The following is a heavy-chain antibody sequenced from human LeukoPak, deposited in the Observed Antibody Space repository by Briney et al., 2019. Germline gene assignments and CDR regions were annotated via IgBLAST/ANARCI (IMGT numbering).Heavy chain of an antibody. CDR3: ARDWDSYGHIFDY. CDR2: IYYSGST. D-gene: IGHD5-18*01. V-gene: IGHV4-30-4*01. J-gene: IGHJ4*02. CDR1: GGSISSGDYY. Sequence: PQTLSLTCTVSGGSISSGDYYWSWIRQPPGKGLEWIGYIYYSGSTYYNPSLKSRVTISVDTSKYQFSLKLSSVTAADTAVYYCARDWDSYGHIFDYWGQGTLVTVSS.